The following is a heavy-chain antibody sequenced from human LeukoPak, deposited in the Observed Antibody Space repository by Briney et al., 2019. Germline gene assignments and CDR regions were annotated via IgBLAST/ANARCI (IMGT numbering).Heavy chain of an antibody. CDR1: GGSISSSSYY. CDR3: ARSSSTGSYWADY. D-gene: IGHD1-26*01. Sequence: SETLSLTCTVSGGSISSSSYYWGWIRQPPGKGLEWIGYIYYTGTTGYNPSLKSRVTISVDTSKNQFSLKLSSVTAADTAVYYCARSSSTGSYWADYWGQGTLVTVSS. CDR2: IYYTGTT. V-gene: IGHV4-61*05. J-gene: IGHJ4*02.